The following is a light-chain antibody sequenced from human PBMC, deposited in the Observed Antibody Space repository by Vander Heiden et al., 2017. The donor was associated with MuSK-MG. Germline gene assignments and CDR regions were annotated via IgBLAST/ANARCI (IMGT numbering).Light chain of an antibody. CDR2: KSS. CDR1: QSCGPSDGNTY. CDR3: CQEKQYLYT. V-gene: IGKV2-24*01. Sequence: IGIADAHLSSAVTLGQPASTSCRASQSCGPSDGNTYMRSIQQRPGQPPRLLLYKSSNPGSAVLDTFSGSRAARALGLRIIRMVAADVVVFYCCQEKQYLYTFGHGTKLEIK. J-gene: IGKJ2*01.